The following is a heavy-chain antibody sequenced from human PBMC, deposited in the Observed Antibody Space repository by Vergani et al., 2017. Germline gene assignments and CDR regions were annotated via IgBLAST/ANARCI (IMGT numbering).Heavy chain of an antibody. V-gene: IGHV4-39*01. J-gene: IGHJ4*02. CDR1: GGSLSSRSYY. D-gene: IGHD2-15*01. Sequence: QLQLQESGPGLVKPSETPSLTCTVSGGSLSSRSYYWGWIRQPPGHGLEWIGSIYYSGNTYYNPSLKSRVTISVDTSKNQFSLRLSSVTAADTSVYYCASRWEYCSGGTCYSGCDYWGQGTLVTVSS. CDR2: IYYSGNT. CDR3: ASRWEYCSGGTCYSGCDY.